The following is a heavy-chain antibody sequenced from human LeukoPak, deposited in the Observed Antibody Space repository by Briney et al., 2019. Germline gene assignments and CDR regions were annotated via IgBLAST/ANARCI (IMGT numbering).Heavy chain of an antibody. Sequence: GGSLKLSCAASGFTFSGSAMHWVRQASGKGLEWVGRIRSKANSYATAYAPSVKGRFTISRDDSKNTAYLQMNSPKTEDTAVYYCTRHSGIAAAGTPVGAYGMDVWGQGTTVSVSS. CDR1: GFTFSGSA. V-gene: IGHV3-73*01. D-gene: IGHD6-13*01. CDR3: TRHSGIAAAGTPVGAYGMDV. J-gene: IGHJ6*02. CDR2: IRSKANSYAT.